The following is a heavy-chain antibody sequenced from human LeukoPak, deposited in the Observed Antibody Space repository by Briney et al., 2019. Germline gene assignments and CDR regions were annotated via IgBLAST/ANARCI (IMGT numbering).Heavy chain of an antibody. Sequence: SETLSLTCAVYGGSFSGYYWSWIRQPPGKGLEWIGEINHSGSTNYNPSLKSRVTISVDTSKNQFSLKLSSVTAADTAVYYCARARAYDYVWGSYRVTGRNYYYYYMDVWGKGTTVTVSS. CDR3: ARARAYDYVWGSYRVTGRNYYYYYMDV. CDR1: GGSFSGYY. V-gene: IGHV4-34*01. CDR2: INHSGST. J-gene: IGHJ6*03. D-gene: IGHD3-16*02.